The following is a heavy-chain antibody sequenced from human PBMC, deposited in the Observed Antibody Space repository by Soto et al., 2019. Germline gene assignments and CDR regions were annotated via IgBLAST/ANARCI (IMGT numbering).Heavy chain of an antibody. CDR3: ARGSYGDYAYHY. Sequence: LSLTCTVSGGSISSGGYYWSWIRQHPGKGLEWIGYIYYSGSTYYNPSLKSRVTISVDTSKNQFSLKLSSVTAADTAVYYCARGSYGDYAYHYWGQGTLVTVSS. CDR2: IYYSGST. CDR1: GGSISSGGYY. D-gene: IGHD4-17*01. J-gene: IGHJ4*02. V-gene: IGHV4-31*03.